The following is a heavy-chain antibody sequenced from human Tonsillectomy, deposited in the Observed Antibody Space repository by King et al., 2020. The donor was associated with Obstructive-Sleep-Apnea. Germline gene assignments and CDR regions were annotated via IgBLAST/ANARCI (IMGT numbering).Heavy chain of an antibody. Sequence: VQLVESGGGVVQPGRSLRLSCAASGFTFSSYGIHWVRQAPGKGLEWVAVISYDGSNKYYADSVKGRFTISRDNSKNTLYLQMNSLRAEDTAVYYCATPLRYSNAFDIWGQGTMVTVSS. D-gene: IGHD2-15*01. CDR2: ISYDGSNK. J-gene: IGHJ3*02. V-gene: IGHV3-30*03. CDR1: GFTFSSYG. CDR3: ATPLRYSNAFDI.